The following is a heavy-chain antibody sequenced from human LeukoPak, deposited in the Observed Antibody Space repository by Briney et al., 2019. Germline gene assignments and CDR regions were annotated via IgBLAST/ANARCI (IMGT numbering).Heavy chain of an antibody. CDR3: ARENIVATILYGDDYYFDY. Sequence: PGGSLRLSCAASGFTFSSYWMSWVRQAPGKGLEWVANIKQDGSEKYYVDPVKGRFTISRDNAKNSLYLQMNSLRAEDTAVYYCARENIVATILYGDDYYFDYWGQGTLVTVSS. CDR2: IKQDGSEK. CDR1: GFTFSSYW. D-gene: IGHD5-12*01. J-gene: IGHJ4*02. V-gene: IGHV3-7*01.